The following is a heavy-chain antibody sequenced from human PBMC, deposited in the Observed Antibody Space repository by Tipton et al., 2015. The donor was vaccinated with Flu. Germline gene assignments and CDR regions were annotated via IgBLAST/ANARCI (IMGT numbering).Heavy chain of an antibody. V-gene: IGHV4-4*07. Sequence: TLSLTCTASGDSMNSFYWSWIRQPAGKGLEWIGRMYVSGSTKYNPSLKSRVTMSVDTSKNQFSLKLSSVTAADTAVYYCARGSGSGTDVTFYFWGQGTLVTVSS. CDR1: GDSMNSFY. CDR2: MYVSGST. J-gene: IGHJ4*02. CDR3: ARGSGSGTDVTFYF. D-gene: IGHD3-10*01.